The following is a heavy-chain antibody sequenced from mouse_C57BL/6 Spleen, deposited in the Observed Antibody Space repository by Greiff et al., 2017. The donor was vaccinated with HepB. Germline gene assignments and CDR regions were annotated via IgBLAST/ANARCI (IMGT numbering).Heavy chain of an antibody. J-gene: IGHJ1*03. D-gene: IGHD2-4*01. CDR3: ARSLIYYDYTGYFEV. Sequence: QVQLQQPGAELVKPGASVKMSCKASGYTFTSYWITWVKQRPGQGLEWIGDIYPGSGSTNYNEKFKSKATLTVDTSSSTAYMQLSSLTSEDSAVYYCARSLIYYDYTGYFEVWGTGTTVTVSS. CDR2: IYPGSGST. CDR1: GYTFTSYW. V-gene: IGHV1-55*01.